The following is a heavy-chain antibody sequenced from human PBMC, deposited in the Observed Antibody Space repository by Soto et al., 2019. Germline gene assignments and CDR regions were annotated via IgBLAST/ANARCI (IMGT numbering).Heavy chain of an antibody. CDR1: TVSSNY. D-gene: IGHD3-16*02. J-gene: IGHJ5*02. Sequence: TVSSNYMSWVRQAPGTGLEWVSVIYSGGSTYYADSVKGRFTISRDTSKNQFSLKLSSVTAADTAVYYCAIYRGLFDPWGQGTLVTVSS. CDR2: IYSGGST. CDR3: AIYRGLFDP. V-gene: IGHV3-53*05.